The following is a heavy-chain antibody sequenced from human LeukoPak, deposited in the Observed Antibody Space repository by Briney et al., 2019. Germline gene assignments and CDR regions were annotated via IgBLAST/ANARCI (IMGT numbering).Heavy chain of an antibody. CDR2: TGVYSDNT. CDR1: GYMFASYG. D-gene: IGHD5-18*01. V-gene: IGHV1-18*01. Sequence: ASVKVSCKASGYMFASYGISWARQAPGQGLEWMGWTGVYSDNTNLAPKFQGRVTMTTDISTSTAVMELRSLRSDDTAVYYCARDLFEYTYGLPFEYWGQGTLVTVSS. J-gene: IGHJ4*02. CDR3: ARDLFEYTYGLPFEY.